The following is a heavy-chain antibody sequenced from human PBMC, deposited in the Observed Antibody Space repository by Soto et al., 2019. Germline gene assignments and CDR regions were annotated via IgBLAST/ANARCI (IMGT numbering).Heavy chain of an antibody. CDR2: IYYSGST. D-gene: IGHD3-3*01. CDR3: ARVKTYYDFWSGYPDYNWFDP. CDR1: GGSISSGGYY. J-gene: IGHJ5*02. Sequence: LSLTCTVSGGSISSGGYYWSWIRQHPGKGLEWIGYIYYSGSTYYNPSLKSRVTISVDTSKNQFSLKLSSVTAADTAVYYCARVKTYYDFWSGYPDYNWFDPRGQGTLVTVSS. V-gene: IGHV4-31*03.